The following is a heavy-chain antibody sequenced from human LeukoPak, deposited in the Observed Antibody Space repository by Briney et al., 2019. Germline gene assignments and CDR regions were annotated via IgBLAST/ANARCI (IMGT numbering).Heavy chain of an antibody. CDR2: IYHSGST. V-gene: IGHV4-38-2*01. Sequence: PSETLSLTCVVSGYSISSGYYWGWIRQPPGKGLEWIGSIYHSGSTYYNPSLKSRVTISVDTSKNQFSLKLSSVTAADTAVYYCARRPYYYYYMDVWGKGTTVTVSS. J-gene: IGHJ6*03. CDR3: ARRPYYYYYMDV. CDR1: GYSISSGYY.